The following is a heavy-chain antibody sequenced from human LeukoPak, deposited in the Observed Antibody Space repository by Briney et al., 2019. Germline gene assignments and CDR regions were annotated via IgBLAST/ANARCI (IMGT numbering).Heavy chain of an antibody. CDR1: GFTFSNSG. D-gene: IGHD3-3*01. CDR2: ISGSGDST. J-gene: IGHJ4*02. CDR3: AKGAYYAD. V-gene: IGHV3-23*01. Sequence: PGGSLRLSCAASGFTFSNSGMNWVRQAPGKGLEWVSTISGSGDSTYYADSVKGRFTSSRDNSKNTLCLQMNSLRAEDTAVYYCAKGAYYADWGQGTLVTVSS.